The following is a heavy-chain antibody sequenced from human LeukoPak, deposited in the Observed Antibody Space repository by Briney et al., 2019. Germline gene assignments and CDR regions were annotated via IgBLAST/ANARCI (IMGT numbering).Heavy chain of an antibody. CDR1: GYTFTSYD. V-gene: IGHV1-8*01. J-gene: IGHJ4*02. CDR2: MNPNSGNT. D-gene: IGHD3-10*01. Sequence: ASVKVSCKASGYTFTSYDINWVRQATGQGLEWMGWMNPNSGNTGYAQKFQGRVTKTRNTSISAAYMELSSLRSEDTAVYYCARDNPMVRGYYFDYWGQGTLVTVSS. CDR3: ARDNPMVRGYYFDY.